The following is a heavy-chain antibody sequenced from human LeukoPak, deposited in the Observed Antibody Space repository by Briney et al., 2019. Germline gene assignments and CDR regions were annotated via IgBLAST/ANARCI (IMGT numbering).Heavy chain of an antibody. Sequence: GGSLRLSCAAPGFTFSSYSMNWVRQAPGKGLEWVSSISSSSSYIYYADSVKGRFTISRDNAKNSLYLQMNSLRAEGTAVYYCARDRSSGSSDYWGQGTLVTASS. J-gene: IGHJ4*02. CDR3: ARDRSSGSSDY. D-gene: IGHD1-26*01. CDR2: ISSSSSYI. CDR1: GFTFSSYS. V-gene: IGHV3-21*01.